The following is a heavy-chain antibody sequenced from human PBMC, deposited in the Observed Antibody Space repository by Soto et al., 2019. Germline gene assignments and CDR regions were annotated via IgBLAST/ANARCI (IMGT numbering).Heavy chain of an antibody. J-gene: IGHJ4*02. CDR3: ARDRGELRVFDY. D-gene: IGHD1-26*01. CDR1: GFTFSSYA. Sequence: QVQLVESGGGVVQPGRSLRLSCAASGFTFSSYAMHWVRQAPGKGLEWVAVISYDGSNKYYADSVKGRFTISRDNSKNTLYLQMNSLRAEDTAVYYCARDRGELRVFDYWGQGTLVTVSS. CDR2: ISYDGSNK. V-gene: IGHV3-30-3*01.